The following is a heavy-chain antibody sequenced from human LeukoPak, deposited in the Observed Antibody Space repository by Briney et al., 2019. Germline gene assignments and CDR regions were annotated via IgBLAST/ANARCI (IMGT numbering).Heavy chain of an antibody. CDR2: IYHSGST. D-gene: IGHD6-13*01. CDR1: GGSISSGGYY. CDR3: ARGVEQQLVPRYYYYYYYMDV. J-gene: IGHJ6*03. V-gene: IGHV4-30-2*01. Sequence: SQTLSLTCTVSGGSISSGGYYWSWIRQPPGKGLEWIGYIYHSGSTYYNPSLKSRVTISVDRSKNQFSLKLSSVTAADTAVYYCARGVEQQLVPRYYYYYYYMDVWGKGTTVTVSS.